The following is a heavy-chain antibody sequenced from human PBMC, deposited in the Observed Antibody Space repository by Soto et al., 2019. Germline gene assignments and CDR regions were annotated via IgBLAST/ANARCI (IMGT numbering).Heavy chain of an antibody. V-gene: IGHV1-2*02. CDR1: EYTFTGRY. CDR3: ARDTRPLYASPAWAFDF. J-gene: IGHJ4*02. Sequence: GASVKVSCKASEYTFTGRYMHWVRQAPGQGLEWMGWINPNSGGTNYAQKFQGRVTMTRDTSISTAFMELSSLRSDDTAVYYCARDTRPLYASPAWAFDFWGQGTLVTAPQ. D-gene: IGHD2-2*01. CDR2: INPNSGGT.